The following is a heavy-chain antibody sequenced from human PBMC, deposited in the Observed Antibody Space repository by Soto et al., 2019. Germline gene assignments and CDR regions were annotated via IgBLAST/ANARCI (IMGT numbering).Heavy chain of an antibody. Sequence: SATLSLTGTVSGGSVNSYGYYWTWIRQSPGKGLEWIGSMYYSGDTYYNPSFESRVAISVDTSKSQFSLNVTSVTAADTAVYFCARGRYCLTGRCFPNWFDSWGQGALVTVSS. CDR3: ARGRYCLTGRCFPNWFDS. CDR1: GGSVNSYGYY. D-gene: IGHD7-27*01. V-gene: IGHV4-30-4*01. CDR2: MYYSGDT. J-gene: IGHJ5*01.